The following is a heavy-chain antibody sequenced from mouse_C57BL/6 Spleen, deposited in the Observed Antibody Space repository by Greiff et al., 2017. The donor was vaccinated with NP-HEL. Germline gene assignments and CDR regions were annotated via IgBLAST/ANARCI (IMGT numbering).Heavy chain of an antibody. CDR3: ARNYGSSYGDYYAMDY. Sequence: EVMLVESGGGLVKPGGSLKLSCAASGFTFSDYGMHWVRQAPEKGLEWVAYISSGSSTIYYADTVKGRFTISRDNAKNTLFLQMTSLRSEDTAMYYCARNYGSSYGDYYAMDYWGQGTSVTVSS. J-gene: IGHJ4*01. CDR2: ISSGSSTI. D-gene: IGHD1-1*01. CDR1: GFTFSDYG. V-gene: IGHV5-17*01.